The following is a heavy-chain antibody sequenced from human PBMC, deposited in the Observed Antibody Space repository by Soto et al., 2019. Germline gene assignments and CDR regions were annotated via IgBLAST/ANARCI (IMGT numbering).Heavy chain of an antibody. D-gene: IGHD4-17*01. CDR3: AKRAYGDYGEVFDP. J-gene: IGHJ5*02. Sequence: VQVFESGGGLVQPGGSLRLSCAGSGFTFSVYAMNWVRQAPGKGLEWVSSISGSGDTTYYADSVKGRFTVSRDNSKNTLYLQMTSLRAEDTAVYYCAKRAYGDYGEVFDPWGRGTLVTVSS. V-gene: IGHV3-23*01. CDR1: GFTFSVYA. CDR2: ISGSGDTT.